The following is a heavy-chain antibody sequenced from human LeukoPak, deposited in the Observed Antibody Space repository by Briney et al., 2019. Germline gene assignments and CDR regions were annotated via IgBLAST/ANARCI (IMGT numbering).Heavy chain of an antibody. D-gene: IGHD2-2*01. CDR1: GFTLSSYG. Sequence: PGGSLRLSCAASGFTLSSYGMSWVRQAPGKGLEWVSAISGSGGSAYYADSVKGRFTVSRDNSKNTLYLQMNSLRAEDTAVYYCAKPYCSSTSCPGHYWGQGTLVTVSS. CDR3: AKPYCSSTSCPGHY. V-gene: IGHV3-23*01. J-gene: IGHJ4*02. CDR2: ISGSGGSA.